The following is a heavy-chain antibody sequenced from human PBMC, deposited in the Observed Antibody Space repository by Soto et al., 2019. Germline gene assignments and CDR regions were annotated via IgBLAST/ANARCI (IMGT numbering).Heavy chain of an antibody. CDR2: FYYSVST. CDR1: GGSISSGPYS. V-gene: IGHV4-39*01. CDR3: ARGMTTVTTFDY. Sequence: PSETLSLTCTVSGGSISSGPYSWGWIRQPPGKGLEWIGTFYYSVSTHYNPSLESRVTISVDTSKNQFSLKVSSVTAADTAVYYCARGMTTVTTFDYWGQGTLVTVSS. D-gene: IGHD4-17*01. J-gene: IGHJ4*02.